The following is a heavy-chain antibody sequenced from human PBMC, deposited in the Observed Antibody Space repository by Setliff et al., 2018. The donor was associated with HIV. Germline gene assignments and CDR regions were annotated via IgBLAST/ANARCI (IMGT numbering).Heavy chain of an antibody. D-gene: IGHD1-26*01. V-gene: IGHV5-51*01. CDR2: IYPDDSNT. CDR1: GYEFYGWW. J-gene: IGHJ5*02. Sequence: GESLKISCKTSGYEFYGWWIGWVRQKPGKGLEWMGIIYPDDSNTRYSPSFRGQVTISADMSISTAYLQWSRLQASDTAMYYCVRYSGSSYRSNWFDPWGQGTLVTVSS. CDR3: VRYSGSSYRSNWFDP.